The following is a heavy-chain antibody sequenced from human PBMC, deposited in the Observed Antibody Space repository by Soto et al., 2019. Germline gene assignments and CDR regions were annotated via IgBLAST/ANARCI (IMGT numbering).Heavy chain of an antibody. J-gene: IGHJ6*02. CDR1: GYNFTNYW. Sequence: GESLKISYKGSGYNFTNYWIGGVRQMPGKGLESMGIIYPGDSDTRYSPSFHGPVTIPADNSISTAYLQWSSLTASDTAMYYCAGGGVRGVVTRTRDYYGMDVWGQAPTVTVSS. CDR3: AGGGVRGVVTRTRDYYGMDV. D-gene: IGHD3-10*01. CDR2: IYPGDSDT. V-gene: IGHV5-51*01.